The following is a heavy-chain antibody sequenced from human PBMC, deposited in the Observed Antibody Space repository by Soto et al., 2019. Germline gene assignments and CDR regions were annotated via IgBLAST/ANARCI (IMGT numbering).Heavy chain of an antibody. J-gene: IGHJ6*03. CDR1: GGSISSYY. V-gene: IGHV4-59*08. CDR2: IYYSGST. CDR3: ARTDRTNYYYYMDV. Sequence: SETLSLTCTVSGGSISSYYWSWIRQPPGKGQEWIGYIYYSGSTNYNPSLKSRVTISVDTSKNQFSLKLSSVTAADTAVYYCARTDRTNYYYYMDVWGKGTTVTVSS. D-gene: IGHD1-1*01.